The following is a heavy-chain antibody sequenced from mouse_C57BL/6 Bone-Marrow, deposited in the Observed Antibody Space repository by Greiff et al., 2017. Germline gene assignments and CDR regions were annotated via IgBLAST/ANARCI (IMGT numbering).Heavy chain of an antibody. CDR2: INPSNGGT. Sequence: QVQLQQPGTELVKPGASVKLSCKASGYTFTSYWMHWVKQRPGQGLEWIGNINPSNGGTNYNAKFKSKATLTVDKSSSTAYMQLSSLTSEDSAVYDCARKGSNYAYFDYWGQGTTLTVSS. J-gene: IGHJ2*01. CDR1: GYTFTSYW. V-gene: IGHV1-53*01. CDR3: ARKGSNYAYFDY. D-gene: IGHD2-5*01.